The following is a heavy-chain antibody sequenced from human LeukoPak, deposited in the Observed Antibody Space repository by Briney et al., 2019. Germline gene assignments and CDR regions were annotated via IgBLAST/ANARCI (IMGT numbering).Heavy chain of an antibody. D-gene: IGHD3/OR15-3a*01. CDR1: GFTFSNNA. V-gene: IGHV3-23*01. Sequence: GGSLRLSCAASGFTFSNNAVAWVRQAPGKGLEWVSAEGSAGGTYYADSVRGRFTISRDNSRNTLSLQMSSLRVEDTALYYCASRTWTGPGYYAFDIWGQGTMVSVSS. J-gene: IGHJ3*02. CDR3: ASRTWTGPGYYAFDI. CDR2: EGSAGGT.